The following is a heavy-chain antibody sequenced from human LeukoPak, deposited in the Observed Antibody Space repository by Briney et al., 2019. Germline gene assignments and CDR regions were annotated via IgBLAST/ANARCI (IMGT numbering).Heavy chain of an antibody. J-gene: IGHJ4*02. D-gene: IGHD2/OR15-2a*01. CDR3: ARGVSNRWADF. V-gene: IGHV1-18*01. CDR1: GYSFTTYG. CDR2: ITAYNGNT. Sequence: GASVKVSCKTSGYSFTTYGTNWVRQAPGQGLEWMGWITAYNGNTNYAHKFQGRFTMTTDTYTRTVYMELRGLKSNDTAVYYCARGVSNRWADFWGQGTLVTASS.